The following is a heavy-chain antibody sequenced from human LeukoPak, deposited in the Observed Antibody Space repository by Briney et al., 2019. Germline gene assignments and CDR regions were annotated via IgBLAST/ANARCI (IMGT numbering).Heavy chain of an antibody. CDR1: GFTFSSYA. CDR2: VSGNGGIT. Sequence: GGSLRLSCAASGFTFSSYAMSWVRQAPGKGLEWFSSVSGNGGITYYAASMKGRFTISRDNSKNTLFLQMNSLRGEDTAVYYCAKDPVYGSGQSHPSDYWGQGTLVTVSS. J-gene: IGHJ4*02. CDR3: AKDPVYGSGQSHPSDY. V-gene: IGHV3-23*01. D-gene: IGHD3-3*01.